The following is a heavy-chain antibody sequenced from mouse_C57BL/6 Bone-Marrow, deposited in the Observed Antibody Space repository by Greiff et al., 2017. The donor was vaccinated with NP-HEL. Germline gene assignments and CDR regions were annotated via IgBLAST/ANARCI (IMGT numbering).Heavy chain of an antibody. J-gene: IGHJ1*03. D-gene: IGHD2-1*01. Sequence: QVQLQQPGAELVKPGASVKLSCKASGYTFTSYWMHWVKQRPGQGLEWIGMIHPNSGSTNYNEKFKSKATLTVDKSSSTAYMQLSSLTSEDSAVYYCTTLYYGNYRWYFDVWGTGTTVTVSS. V-gene: IGHV1-64*01. CDR1: GYTFTSYW. CDR2: IHPNSGST. CDR3: TTLYYGNYRWYFDV.